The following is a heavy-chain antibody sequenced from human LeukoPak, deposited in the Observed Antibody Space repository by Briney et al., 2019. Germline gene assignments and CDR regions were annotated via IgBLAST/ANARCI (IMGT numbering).Heavy chain of an antibody. V-gene: IGHV4-59*01. Sequence: SETLSLTCTVSGGSISTYYWNWIRQPPGKGLEWIGYIYHSGSTNYNPSLQSRVTISVDTSKNQFSLNLNSVTAADTAVYYCARDLVVPSQVDYYYYGMDVWGQGTTVTVSS. D-gene: IGHD2-15*01. CDR3: ARDLVVPSQVDYYYYGMDV. CDR1: GGSISTYY. CDR2: IYHSGST. J-gene: IGHJ6*02.